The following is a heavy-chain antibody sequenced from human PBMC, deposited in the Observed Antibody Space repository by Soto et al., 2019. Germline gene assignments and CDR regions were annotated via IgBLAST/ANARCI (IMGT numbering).Heavy chain of an antibody. Sequence: PSETLCVTCAVCVGTIASTNFWTCFRQPPGKGLEWIGEIFHSGRTNYNPSLESRVTISIDMSKNQFSLNLTSVTAADTAVYYCARDDGEGDSYYYGMDVWGQGTTVTGSS. CDR2: IFHSGRT. CDR1: VGTIASTNF. CDR3: ARDDGEGDSYYYGMDV. J-gene: IGHJ6*01. V-gene: IGHV4-4*02. D-gene: IGHD4-17*01.